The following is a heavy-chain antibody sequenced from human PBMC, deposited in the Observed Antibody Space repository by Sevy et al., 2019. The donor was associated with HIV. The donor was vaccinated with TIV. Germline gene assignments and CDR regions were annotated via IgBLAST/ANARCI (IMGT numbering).Heavy chain of an antibody. CDR3: AREGGYSSSPAEYFQH. V-gene: IGHV3-7*01. J-gene: IGHJ1*01. Sequence: GGSLRLSCAASGFTFSSYWMSWVRQAPGKGLEWVANIKQDGSEKYYADSVKGRFTISRDNAKNPLYLQMNSLRAEDTAGYYCAREGGYSSSPAEYFQHWGQGTLVTVSS. D-gene: IGHD6-13*01. CDR1: GFTFSSYW. CDR2: IKQDGSEK.